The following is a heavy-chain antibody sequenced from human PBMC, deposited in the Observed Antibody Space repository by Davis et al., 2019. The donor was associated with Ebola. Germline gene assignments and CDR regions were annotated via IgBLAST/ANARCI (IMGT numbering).Heavy chain of an antibody. D-gene: IGHD4-17*01. CDR2: ISWNSATI. CDR3: AREDDYGEGQFDY. J-gene: IGHJ4*02. V-gene: IGHV3-9*01. Sequence: SLKISCAASGFTFDQYAMHWVRQAPGKGLEWVSGISWNSATIGYADSVKGRFTISRDNAKNSLYLQMNSLRAEDTAVYYCAREDDYGEGQFDYWGQGTLVTVSS. CDR1: GFTFDQYA.